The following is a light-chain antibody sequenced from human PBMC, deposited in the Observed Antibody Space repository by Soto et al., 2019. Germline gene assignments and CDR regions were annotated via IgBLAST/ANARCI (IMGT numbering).Light chain of an antibody. CDR1: QGISSY. V-gene: IGKV1D-13*01. CDR2: KAS. J-gene: IGKJ1*01. CDR3: QQYNNWPQT. Sequence: IQLTQSPSFLSAAVGDRVTITCRASQGISSYLAWYQQKPGKAPNLLIYKASSLESGVPSRFSGSGSGTEFTLTISSLQSEDFAVYYCQQYNNWPQTFGQGTKV.